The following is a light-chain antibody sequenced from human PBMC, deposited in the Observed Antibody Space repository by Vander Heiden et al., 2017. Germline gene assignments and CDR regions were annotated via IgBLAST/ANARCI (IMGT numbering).Light chain of an antibody. V-gene: IGKV1-39*01. CDR3: QQTYSVPNT. Sequence: DIKMTQSPSSLSASVGDRVTITCRASQSISTYLHWYQQKPGKAPKFLIYAASNLQSGVPSRFSGGGSGTDFTLTISSLQPEDFSTYYCQQTYSVPNTFGQGTKLEI. J-gene: IGKJ2*01. CDR2: AAS. CDR1: QSISTY.